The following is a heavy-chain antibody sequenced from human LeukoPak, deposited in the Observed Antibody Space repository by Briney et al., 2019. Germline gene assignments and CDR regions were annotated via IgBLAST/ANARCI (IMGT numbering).Heavy chain of an antibody. CDR1: GYTLTELS. CDR2: FDPEDGET. CDR3: ATENWGEGNYYYMDV. V-gene: IGHV1-24*01. Sequence: ASVKVSCKVSGYTLTELSMHWVRQAPGKGLEWMGGFDPEDGETIYAQKFQGRVTMTEDTSTDTAYMELSSLRSEDTAVYYWATENWGEGNYYYMDVWGKGTTVTVSS. J-gene: IGHJ6*03. D-gene: IGHD7-27*01.